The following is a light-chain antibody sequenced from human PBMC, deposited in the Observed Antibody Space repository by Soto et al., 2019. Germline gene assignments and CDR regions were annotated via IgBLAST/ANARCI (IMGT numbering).Light chain of an antibody. CDR3: QQYDNLPLT. V-gene: IGKV1-33*01. J-gene: IGKJ4*01. Sequence: IQLTQSPSSLSASVGDRVTITCRASQSISTYLNWYHQKPGKAPKLLIYDASNLETGVPSRFSGSGSGTDFTFTISSLQPEDIATYYCQQYDNLPLTFGGGTKVDI. CDR2: DAS. CDR1: QSISTY.